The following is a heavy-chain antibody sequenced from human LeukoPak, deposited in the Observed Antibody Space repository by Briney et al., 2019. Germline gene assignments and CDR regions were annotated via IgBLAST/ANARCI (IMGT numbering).Heavy chain of an antibody. V-gene: IGHV4-39*07. Sequence: SETLSLTCTVSGGSISSSSYYWGWIRQPPGKGLEWIGSIYYSGSTYYNPSLKSRVAISVDTSKNQFSLKLSSVTAADTAVYYCARGRGYSYGNRRYYYYYYMDVWGKGTTVTVSS. CDR2: IYYSGST. D-gene: IGHD5-18*01. CDR1: GGSISSSSYY. J-gene: IGHJ6*03. CDR3: ARGRGYSYGNRRYYYYYYMDV.